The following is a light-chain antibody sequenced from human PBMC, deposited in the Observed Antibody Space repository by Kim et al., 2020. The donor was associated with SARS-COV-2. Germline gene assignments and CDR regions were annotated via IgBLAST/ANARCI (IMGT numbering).Light chain of an antibody. Sequence: ASVGDRVTITCRASQDISTYLAWFEQRGGRVPKLLIYAASALQSGVPARFSGSGYGTDFTLTITSLQPEDVATYYCQKYNNAPFTFGPGTKVDIK. CDR2: AAS. CDR3: QKYNNAPFT. CDR1: QDISTY. J-gene: IGKJ3*01. V-gene: IGKV1-27*01.